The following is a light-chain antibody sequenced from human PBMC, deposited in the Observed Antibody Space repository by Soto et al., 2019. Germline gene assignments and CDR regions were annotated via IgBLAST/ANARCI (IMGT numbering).Light chain of an antibody. CDR3: GSFGGDMSWI. CDR2: EGT. Sequence: QSALTQPASVSGSPGQSITISCTGVRSDVVSYNFVSWYQQHPGQAPKLIIYEGTQRPSGVSDRFSGSKSGNTASLTVSGLQAEDEAHYYCGSFGGDMSWIFGGGTKLTVL. CDR1: RSDVVSYNF. V-gene: IGLV2-23*01. J-gene: IGLJ3*02.